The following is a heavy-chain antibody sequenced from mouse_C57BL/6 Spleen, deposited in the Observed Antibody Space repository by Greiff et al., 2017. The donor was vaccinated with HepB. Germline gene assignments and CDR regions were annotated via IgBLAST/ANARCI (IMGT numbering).Heavy chain of an antibody. CDR3: ARHEDPAYYYGSSPYAMDY. CDR1: GYTFTEYT. J-gene: IGHJ4*01. V-gene: IGHV1-62-2*01. Sequence: VKLMESGAELVKPAASVKLSCKASGYTFTEYTIHWVKQRSGQGLEWIGWFYPGSGSIKYNEKFKDKATLTADKSSSTVYMELSRLTSEDSAVYFCARHEDPAYYYGSSPYAMDYWGQGTSVTVSS. CDR2: FYPGSGSI. D-gene: IGHD1-1*01.